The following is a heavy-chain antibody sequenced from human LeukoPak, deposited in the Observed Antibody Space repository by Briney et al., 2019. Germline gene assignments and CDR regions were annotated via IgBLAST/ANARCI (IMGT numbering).Heavy chain of an antibody. J-gene: IGHJ6*02. D-gene: IGHD3-10*01. V-gene: IGHV1-8*01. CDR1: GYTFTSYD. Sequence: ASVKVSCKASGYTFTSYDINWVRQATGQGLEWMGWMNPNSGNTGYAQKFQGRVTMTRNTSISTAYMELSSLRSEDTAVYYCARVILVRGVIHYYYYGMGVWGQGTTVTVSS. CDR2: MNPNSGNT. CDR3: ARVILVRGVIHYYYYGMGV.